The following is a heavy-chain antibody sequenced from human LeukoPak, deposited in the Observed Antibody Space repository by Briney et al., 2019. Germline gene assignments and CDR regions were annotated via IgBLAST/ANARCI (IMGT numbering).Heavy chain of an antibody. Sequence: KTSETLSLTCIVSGYSISSGYSWGWIRQPPGKGLEWIGSISHRGNTYYNPSLKSRVTISVDTSKNQFSLKLSSVTAADTAVYYCARDLPDIGAFDIWGQGTMVTVSS. D-gene: IGHD5-12*01. CDR3: ARDLPDIGAFDI. V-gene: IGHV4-38-2*02. CDR2: ISHRGNT. J-gene: IGHJ3*02. CDR1: GYSISSGYS.